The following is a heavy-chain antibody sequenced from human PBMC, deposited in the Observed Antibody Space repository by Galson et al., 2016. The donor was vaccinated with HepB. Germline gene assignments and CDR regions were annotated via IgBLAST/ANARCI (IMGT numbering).Heavy chain of an antibody. CDR1: GFTFRIFT. V-gene: IGHV3-30-3*01. D-gene: IGHD1-26*01. CDR2: TSSHGDIL. J-gene: IGHJ4*02. Sequence: SLRLSCAASGFTFRIFTMHWVRQAPGKGLEWVATTSSHGDILYYADSVKGRFTISRDNSNNILSLQMNSLRAEDTAVYYCTRDAMGRGSGSYSAFGYWGQGTLVTVSS. CDR3: TRDAMGRGSGSYSAFGY.